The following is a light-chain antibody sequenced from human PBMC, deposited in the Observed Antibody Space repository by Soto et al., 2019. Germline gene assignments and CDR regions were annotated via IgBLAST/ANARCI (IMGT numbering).Light chain of an antibody. J-gene: IGKJ2*01. CDR3: QQRGNWPPT. Sequence: ETVLTQSPATLSLSPGERATLSCRASQTVSTYLAWYQQKAGQAPRLLISDTSNRATGIPARFSGSGSGTDFTLNISGLEPEDFAVYYCQQRGNWPPTFGQGTKLEIK. V-gene: IGKV3-11*01. CDR2: DTS. CDR1: QTVSTY.